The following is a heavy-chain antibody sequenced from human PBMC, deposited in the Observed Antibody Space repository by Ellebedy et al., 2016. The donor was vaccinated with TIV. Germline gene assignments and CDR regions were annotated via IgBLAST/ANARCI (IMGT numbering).Heavy chain of an antibody. V-gene: IGHV3-21*01. J-gene: IGHJ2*01. CDR1: GFTFSSYT. D-gene: IGHD4-17*01. Sequence: PGGSLRLSCAASGFTFSSYTMNWVRQAPGKGLEWVSSISTSSSYIYYAGSVKGRFTIPRDNAKDSLYLQMNSLRAEDTAVYYCARKVPAPTTVPPNWYFDLWGRGTLVTVSS. CDR3: ARKVPAPTTVPPNWYFDL. CDR2: ISTSSSYI.